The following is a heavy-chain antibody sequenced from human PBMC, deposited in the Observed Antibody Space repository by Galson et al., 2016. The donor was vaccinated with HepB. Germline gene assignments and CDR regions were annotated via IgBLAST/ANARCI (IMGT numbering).Heavy chain of an antibody. CDR3: ARGGNWQFDY. D-gene: IGHD1-1*01. J-gene: IGHJ4*02. V-gene: IGHV4-4*02. CDR1: GGSISSDYW. CDR2: IHHRGRT. Sequence: ETLSLTCDVSGGSISSDYWWSWVRPPPGKGLEWIGEIHHRGRTNYNPSLKSRVTISLDKSKNQFSLKLTSVTAADTAVFYCARGGNWQFDYWGQGSLVSVSS.